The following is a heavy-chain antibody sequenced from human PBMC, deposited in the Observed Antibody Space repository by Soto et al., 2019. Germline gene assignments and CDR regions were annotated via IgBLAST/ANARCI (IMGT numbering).Heavy chain of an antibody. CDR2: ISGSGGST. Sequence: GGSLRLSCAASGFTFSSYAMSWVRQAPGKGLEWVSAISGSGGSTYYADSVKGRFTISRDNSKNTLYLQMNSLRAEDTAVYYCAKVSGDFWSGYYDVHFDYWGQGTLVTVSS. J-gene: IGHJ4*02. D-gene: IGHD3-3*01. CDR1: GFTFSSYA. CDR3: AKVSGDFWSGYYDVHFDY. V-gene: IGHV3-23*01.